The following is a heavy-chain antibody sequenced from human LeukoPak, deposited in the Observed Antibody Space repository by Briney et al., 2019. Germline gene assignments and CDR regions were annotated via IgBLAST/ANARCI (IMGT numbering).Heavy chain of an antibody. J-gene: IGHJ6*02. Sequence: GGSLRLSCAASGFTFDDYAMHWVRQAPGKGLEWVSLISWDGGSTYYADSVKGRFTISRDNSKNSLYLQMNSLRAEDTALYYCAKDMRLWFGELDYYGMDVWGQGTTVTVSS. CDR1: GFTFDDYA. CDR2: ISWDGGST. D-gene: IGHD3-10*01. CDR3: AKDMRLWFGELDYYGMDV. V-gene: IGHV3-43D*03.